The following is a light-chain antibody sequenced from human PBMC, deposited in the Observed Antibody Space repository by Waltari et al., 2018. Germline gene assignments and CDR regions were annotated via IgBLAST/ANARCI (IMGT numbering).Light chain of an antibody. CDR3: QQRRNWPLT. CDR1: QSISNY. Sequence: DIVLTQSPATLSLSPGERAPLSCRASQSISNYLAWYQQKPGQAPRLLIYDTSNRATGIPTRFSGSGFGTDFTLTISSLEPEDFAIYYCQQRRNWPLTFGGGTKVEIK. V-gene: IGKV3-11*01. CDR2: DTS. J-gene: IGKJ4*01.